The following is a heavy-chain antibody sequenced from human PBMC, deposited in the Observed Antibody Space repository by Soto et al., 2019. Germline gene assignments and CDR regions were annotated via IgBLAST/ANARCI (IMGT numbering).Heavy chain of an antibody. D-gene: IGHD4-17*01. CDR2: MNPNSGNT. J-gene: IGHJ4*02. CDR3: ARTLYGDNVDY. Sequence: QVELVQSGAEVKKPGASVKVSCKASGYTFTRYAINWMRQATGQGLEWMGWMNPNSGNTGYAQKFQGRVTMTRNTSISTAYMELSSLRSEGTAVYYCARTLYGDNVDYWGQGTLVTVSS. CDR1: GYTFTRYA. V-gene: IGHV1-8*01.